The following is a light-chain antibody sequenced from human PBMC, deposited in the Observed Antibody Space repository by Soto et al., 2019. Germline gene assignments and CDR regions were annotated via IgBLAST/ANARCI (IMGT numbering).Light chain of an antibody. CDR1: QSISSTY. V-gene: IGKV3D-20*01. CDR2: DTF. Sequence: EIVLTQSPATLSLSPGEGATLSCWASQSISSTYLAWYQQKPGLAPRLLIYDTFSRASGIPDRFAGGGSGTDFILTISRLEPEDFAVYYCQQYDSSPITFGQGTRLEIK. CDR3: QQYDSSPIT. J-gene: IGKJ5*01.